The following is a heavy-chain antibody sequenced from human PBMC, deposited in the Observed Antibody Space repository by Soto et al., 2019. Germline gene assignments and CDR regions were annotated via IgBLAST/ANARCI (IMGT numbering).Heavy chain of an antibody. D-gene: IGHD3-22*01. Sequence: PGGSLRLSCAASGFTFSSYGMHWVRQAPGKGLEWVAVISYDGSNKYYADSVKGRFTISRDNSKNTLYLQMNSLRAEDTAVYYCAKDNSLDSSGYYWPYYYYYGMDVWGQGTTVTVSS. CDR3: AKDNSLDSSGYYWPYYYYYGMDV. V-gene: IGHV3-30*18. CDR2: ISYDGSNK. CDR1: GFTFSSYG. J-gene: IGHJ6*02.